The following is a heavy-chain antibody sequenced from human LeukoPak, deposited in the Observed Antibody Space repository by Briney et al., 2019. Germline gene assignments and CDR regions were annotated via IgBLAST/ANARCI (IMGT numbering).Heavy chain of an antibody. Sequence: SETLSLTCTVSGGSISSYYWSWIRQPPGKGLEWIGYIYYSGSTYYNPSLKSRVTISVDTSKNQFSLKLSSVTAADTAVYYCARGYGSGPAKFDYWGQGTLVTVSS. CDR3: ARGYGSGPAKFDY. CDR1: GGSISSYY. V-gene: IGHV4-59*08. J-gene: IGHJ4*02. CDR2: IYYSGST. D-gene: IGHD3-10*01.